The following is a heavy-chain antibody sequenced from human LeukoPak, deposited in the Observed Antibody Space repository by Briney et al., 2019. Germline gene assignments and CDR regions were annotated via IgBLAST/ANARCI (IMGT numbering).Heavy chain of an antibody. J-gene: IGHJ4*02. CDR3: TKGGFGELSYYFDY. CDR1: GFTFSSYW. Sequence: GGSLRLSCAASGFTFSSYWMHWVRQAPGKGLVWVSRINSDGSTTNYADSVKGRFTISRDNSKNTLYLQMNSLRAEDMALYYCTKGGFGELSYYFDYWGQGTLVTVSS. D-gene: IGHD3-10*01. CDR2: INSDGSTT. V-gene: IGHV3-74*01.